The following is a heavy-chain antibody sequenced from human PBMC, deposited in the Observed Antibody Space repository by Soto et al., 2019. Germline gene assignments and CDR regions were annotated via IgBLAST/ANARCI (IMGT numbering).Heavy chain of an antibody. V-gene: IGHV4-34*01. Sequence: KTSETLSLTCAVYGGSFSGYYWSWIRQPPGKGLEWIGEINHSGSTDYNPSLKSRVTISVDTSKNQFSLKLSSVTAADTAVYYCARGLVYYGSGSYHGMDVWGQGTTVTVSS. D-gene: IGHD3-10*01. CDR1: GGSFSGYY. CDR2: INHSGST. J-gene: IGHJ6*02. CDR3: ARGLVYYGSGSYHGMDV.